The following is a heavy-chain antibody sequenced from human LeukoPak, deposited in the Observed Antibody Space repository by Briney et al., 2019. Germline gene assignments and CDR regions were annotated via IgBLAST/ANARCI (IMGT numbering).Heavy chain of an antibody. Sequence: GESLKISCKGSGYNFPIYWIGWGRQMPGKGLEWVGIIYPGDFDTRYSPSFQGQVTISADKSISTAYLQWSSLKASDTAMYYCARRGFNYNYYFDDWGQGTLVTVSS. V-gene: IGHV5-51*01. CDR1: GYNFPIYW. J-gene: IGHJ4*02. CDR3: ARRGFNYNYYFDD. D-gene: IGHD3-10*01. CDR2: IYPGDFDT.